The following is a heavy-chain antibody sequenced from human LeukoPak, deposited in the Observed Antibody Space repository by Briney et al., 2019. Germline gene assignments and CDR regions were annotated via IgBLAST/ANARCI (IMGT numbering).Heavy chain of an antibody. CDR1: GYTFTGYY. V-gene: IGHV1-2*02. Sequence: ASVKVSCKASGYTFTGYYMHWVRQAPGQGLEWMGWINSNSGGTNYAQKFQGRVTMTRDTSISTAHMELSRLRSDDTAVYYCARASSSSGDFDYWGQGTLVTVSS. CDR3: ARASSSSGDFDY. J-gene: IGHJ4*02. CDR2: INSNSGGT. D-gene: IGHD6-6*01.